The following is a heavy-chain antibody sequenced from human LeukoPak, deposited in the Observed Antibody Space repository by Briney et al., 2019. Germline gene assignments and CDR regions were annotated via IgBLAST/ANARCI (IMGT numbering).Heavy chain of an antibody. CDR3: ARESPSQYGDYGDY. CDR1: GFTFSSYS. J-gene: IGHJ4*02. V-gene: IGHV3-21*01. Sequence: PGGSLRLSCAPSGFTFSSYSMNWVRQAPGKGLEWGSSISSSSSYIYYADSVKGRFTISRDNAKNSLFLQMNSLSAEDTAVYYCARESPSQYGDYGDYWGQGTLVTVSS. D-gene: IGHD4-17*01. CDR2: ISSSSSYI.